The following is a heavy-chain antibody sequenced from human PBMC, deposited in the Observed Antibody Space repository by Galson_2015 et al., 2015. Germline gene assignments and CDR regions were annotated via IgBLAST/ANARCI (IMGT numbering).Heavy chain of an antibody. V-gene: IGHV3-30*18. CDR1: GFTFSSYG. J-gene: IGHJ6*03. CDR3: AKAYYDFWSGYRTPMDV. Sequence: LRLSCAASGFTFSSYGMHWVRQAPGKGLEWVAVISYDGSNKYYADSVKGRFTISRDNSKNTLYLQMNSLRAEDTAVYYCAKAYYDFWSGYRTPMDVWGKGTTVTVSS. D-gene: IGHD3-3*01. CDR2: ISYDGSNK.